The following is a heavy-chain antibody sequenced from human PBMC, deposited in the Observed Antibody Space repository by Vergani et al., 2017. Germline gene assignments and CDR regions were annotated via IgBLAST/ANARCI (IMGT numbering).Heavy chain of an antibody. V-gene: IGHV4-4*07. CDR1: GGSISSYY. D-gene: IGHD3-10*01. J-gene: IGHJ6*03. CDR3: ARDQYYYGSGSYYSGYYYYYYMDV. CDR2: IYTSGST. Sequence: QVQLQESGPGLVKPSETLSLTCTVSGGSISSYYWSWIRQPAGKGLEWIGRIYTSGSTNYNPSLKSRVTMSVDTSKNQFSLKLSSVTAADTAVYYCARDQYYYGSGSYYSGYYYYYYMDVWGKGTTVTVSS.